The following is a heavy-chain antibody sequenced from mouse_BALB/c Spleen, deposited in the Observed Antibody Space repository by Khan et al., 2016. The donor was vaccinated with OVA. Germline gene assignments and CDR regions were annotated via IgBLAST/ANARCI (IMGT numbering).Heavy chain of an antibody. V-gene: IGHV3-2*02. CDR2: ISYSGST. CDR1: GYSITSGYG. D-gene: IGHD3-1*01. CDR3: ARRARIKY. J-gene: IGHJ2*01. Sequence: EVQLQQSGPGLVKPSQSLSLTCTVTGYSITSGYGWNWIRQFPGNKLEWMGYISYSGSTNYTPSLQSRISITRDTSKNPFFLQLNSVTTADPATYYCARRARIKYWSQGTTLTVS.